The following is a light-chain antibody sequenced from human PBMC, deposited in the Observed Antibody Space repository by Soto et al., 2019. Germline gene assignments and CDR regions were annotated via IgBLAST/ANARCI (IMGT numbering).Light chain of an antibody. Sequence: EIVLTQSPGTLSLSPGERATLSCRASQSVNNNYLAWYQQKPGQAPRLLIYGASSRATGIPDRFSGNWSGTELNLPISRLEAGDFAGYYFQQGGSPQYTFGQGTKLEIK. CDR1: QSVNNNY. CDR3: QQGGSPQYT. V-gene: IGKV3-20*01. CDR2: GAS. J-gene: IGKJ2*01.